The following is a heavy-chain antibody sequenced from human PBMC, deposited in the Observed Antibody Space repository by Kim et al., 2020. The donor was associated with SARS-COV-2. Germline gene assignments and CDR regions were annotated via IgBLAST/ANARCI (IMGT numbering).Heavy chain of an antibody. Sequence: ASVKVSCKASGYTFTSYGISWVRQAPGQGLEWMGWISAYNGNTNYAQKLQGRVTMTTDTSTSTAYMELRSLRSDDTAVYYCARDWGYCSGGRCPYFQHWGQGTLVTVSS. CDR3: ARDWGYCSGGRCPYFQH. CDR2: ISAYNGNT. D-gene: IGHD2-15*01. CDR1: GYTFTSYG. V-gene: IGHV1-18*01. J-gene: IGHJ1*01.